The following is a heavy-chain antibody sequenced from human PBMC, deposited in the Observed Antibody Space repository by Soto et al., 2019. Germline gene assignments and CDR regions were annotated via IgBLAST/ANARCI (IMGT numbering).Heavy chain of an antibody. CDR1: GFTFSSYA. V-gene: IGHV3-23*01. J-gene: IGHJ1*01. CDR2: ISGSGGST. CDR3: AKDRYGDGYLDFYLQH. D-gene: IGHD3-10*01. Sequence: EGQLLESGGGLVQPGGSLRLSCAASGFTFSSYAMSWVRQAPGKGLEWVSVISGSGGSTYYADSVKGRFTISRDNSKNTVYLQMKSMRSEDTVGYYCAKDRYGDGYLDFYLQHWGQGTLVTVSS.